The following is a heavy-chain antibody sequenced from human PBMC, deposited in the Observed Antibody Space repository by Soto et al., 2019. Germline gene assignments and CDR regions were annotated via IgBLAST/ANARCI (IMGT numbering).Heavy chain of an antibody. Sequence: GASVKVSCKVSGYTLTELSMHWVRQAPGKGLEWMGGFDPEDGETIYAQKFQGRVTMTEDTSTDTAYMELSSLRSEDTAMYYCATATRDIWFGELADYYYYGMDVWGQGTTVTVSS. CDR3: ATATRDIWFGELADYYYYGMDV. D-gene: IGHD3-10*01. J-gene: IGHJ6*02. CDR1: GYTLTELS. V-gene: IGHV1-24*01. CDR2: FDPEDGET.